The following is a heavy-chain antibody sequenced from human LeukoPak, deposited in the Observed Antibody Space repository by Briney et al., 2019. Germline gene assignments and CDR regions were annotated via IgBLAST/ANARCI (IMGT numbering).Heavy chain of an antibody. D-gene: IGHD3-22*01. CDR2: VIHSGST. CDR3: ARVRIGYDSSGYNPSNWFDP. Sequence: PSETLSITCAVYGGSFSGYYWNWIRQHPGKGLEWIGEVIHSGSTNYNPSLKSRVIISVDTSKNQFSLKLSSVTAADTAVYYCARVRIGYDSSGYNPSNWFDPWGQGTLVTVSS. V-gene: IGHV4-34*12. J-gene: IGHJ5*02. CDR1: GGSFSGYY.